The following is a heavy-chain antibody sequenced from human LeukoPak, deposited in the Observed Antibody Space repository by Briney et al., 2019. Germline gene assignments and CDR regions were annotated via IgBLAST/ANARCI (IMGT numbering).Heavy chain of an antibody. D-gene: IGHD3-10*01. J-gene: IGHJ6*03. CDR1: GGTFSSYA. CDR3: ARDTLMVRGEIDYYYYYMDV. V-gene: IGHV1-69*05. Sequence: ASVKVSCKASGGTFSSYAISWVRQAPGQGLEWMGGIIPIFGTANYAQKFQGRVTITTDESTSTAYMELSSLRSEDTAVYYCARDTLMVRGEIDYYYYYMDVWGKGTTVTVSS. CDR2: IIPIFGTA.